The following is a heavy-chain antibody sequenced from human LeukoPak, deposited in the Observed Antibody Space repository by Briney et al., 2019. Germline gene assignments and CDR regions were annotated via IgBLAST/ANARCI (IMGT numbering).Heavy chain of an antibody. V-gene: IGHV1-8*03. CDR1: GYTFTSYD. Sequence: GASVKVSCKASGYTFTSYDINWVRQATGQGREWMGWMNPNSGNTGYAQKFQGRVTITRNASISTAYMELSSLRSEDTAVYYCARGGDYDFWSGYPRPFDYWGQGTLVTFSS. J-gene: IGHJ4*02. CDR2: MNPNSGNT. D-gene: IGHD3-3*01. CDR3: ARGGDYDFWSGYPRPFDY.